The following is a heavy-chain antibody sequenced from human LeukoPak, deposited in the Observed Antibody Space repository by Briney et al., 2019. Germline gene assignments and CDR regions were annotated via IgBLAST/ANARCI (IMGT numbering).Heavy chain of an antibody. D-gene: IGHD1-26*01. CDR1: AFTFSSYA. J-gene: IGHJ5*02. CDR3: ANRISGSSS. Sequence: GGSLRLSCAASAFTFSSYAMSWVRQAPGKGLEWVSTISNSDGSTYYADSVKGRFTISRDNSKNTVFLQMNSLRAEDTGVYYCANRISGSSSWGQGTLVTVSS. V-gene: IGHV3-23*01. CDR2: ISNSDGST.